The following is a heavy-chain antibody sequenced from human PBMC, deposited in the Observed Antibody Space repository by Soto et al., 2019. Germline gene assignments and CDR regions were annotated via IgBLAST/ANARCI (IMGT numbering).Heavy chain of an antibody. CDR1: GFTVSSNY. Sequence: GGSLRLSCAASGFTVSSNYMSWVRQAPGKGLEWVSVIYSGGSTYYADSVKGRFTISRHNSKNTLYLQMNSLRAEDTAIYYCARDSGHCSSTSCFFPSHYSMAFWGQGSSVTVSS. CDR2: IYSGGST. V-gene: IGHV3-53*04. CDR3: ARDSGHCSSTSCFFPSHYSMAF. D-gene: IGHD2-2*01. J-gene: IGHJ6*02.